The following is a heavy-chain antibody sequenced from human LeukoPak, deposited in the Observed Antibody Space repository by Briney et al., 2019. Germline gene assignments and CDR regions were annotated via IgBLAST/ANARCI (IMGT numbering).Heavy chain of an antibody. D-gene: IGHD3-3*01. CDR1: GGTFSSYA. CDR3: ARGKGIFGVVISYYYYYYMDV. V-gene: IGHV1-69*01. J-gene: IGHJ6*03. Sequence: SVKVSCKASGGTFSSYAISWVRQAPGQGLEWMGGIIPIFDTANYAQKFQGRVTITADESTSTAYMELSSLRSEDTAVYYCARGKGIFGVVISYYYYYYMDVWGKGTTVTVSS. CDR2: IIPIFDTA.